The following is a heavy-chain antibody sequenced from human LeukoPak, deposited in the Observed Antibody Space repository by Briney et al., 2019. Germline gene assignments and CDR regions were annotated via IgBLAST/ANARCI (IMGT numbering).Heavy chain of an antibody. Sequence: GGSLRLSCAASGFTFSSYSMNWVRQAPGKGLEWVSSISSSSSYIYYADSVKGRFTISRDNAKNSLYLQMNSPRAEDTAVYCCARYRGYCSSTSCYSGPDFDYWGQGTLVTVSS. V-gene: IGHV3-21*01. CDR1: GFTFSSYS. CDR2: ISSSSSYI. J-gene: IGHJ4*02. D-gene: IGHD2-2*01. CDR3: ARYRGYCSSTSCYSGPDFDY.